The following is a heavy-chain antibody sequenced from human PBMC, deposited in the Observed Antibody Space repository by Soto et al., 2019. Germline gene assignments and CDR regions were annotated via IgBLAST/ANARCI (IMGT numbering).Heavy chain of an antibody. CDR1: GFTFSSYS. CDR3: ARALGEQWGLGILGKIYYYYYLDV. V-gene: IGHV3-21*01. CDR2: ISSSSSYI. J-gene: IGHJ6*03. Sequence: GGSLRLSWAASGFTFSSYSMNWVRQAPGKGLEWVSSISSSSSYIYYADSVKGRFTISRDNAKNSLYLQMNSLRAEDTAVYYCARALGEQWGLGILGKIYYYYYLDVWGKGTTITVSS. D-gene: IGHD3-16*01.